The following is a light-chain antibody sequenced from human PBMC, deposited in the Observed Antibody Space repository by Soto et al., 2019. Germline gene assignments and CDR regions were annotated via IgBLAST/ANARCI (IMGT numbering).Light chain of an antibody. Sequence: EIVLTQSPGTLYLSPGETARLSCRASQSVGSRYLAWYQQNPGQVPRLLIYDASTRATGIPARFSGSGSGTEFTLTISSLQSEDFAFYYCQQFHYWWTFGQGTKVDIK. V-gene: IGKV3-15*01. J-gene: IGKJ1*01. CDR2: DAS. CDR1: QSVGSR. CDR3: QQFHYWWT.